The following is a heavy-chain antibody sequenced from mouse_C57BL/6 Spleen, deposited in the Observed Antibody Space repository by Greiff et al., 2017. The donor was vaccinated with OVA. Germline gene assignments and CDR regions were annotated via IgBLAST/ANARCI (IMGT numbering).Heavy chain of an antibody. CDR1: GFSLTSYG. J-gene: IGHJ2*01. CDR2: IWSGGST. D-gene: IGHD1-1*01. Sequence: VQLQQSGPGLVQPSQSLSITCTVSGFSLTSYGVHWVRQSPGKGLEWLGVIWSGGSTDYNAAFISRLSISKDNSKSQVFFKMNSLQADDTAIYYCARGGLRDYFDDWGQGTTLTVSS. V-gene: IGHV2-2*01. CDR3: ARGGLRDYFDD.